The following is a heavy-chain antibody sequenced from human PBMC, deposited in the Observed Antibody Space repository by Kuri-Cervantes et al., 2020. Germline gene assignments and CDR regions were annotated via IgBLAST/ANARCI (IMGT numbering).Heavy chain of an antibody. CDR3: ARDLLRIVVVPAATPHYGMDV. CDR1: GFTVSNNY. V-gene: IGHV3-66*02. CDR2: IYSGGST. Sequence: GGSLRLSCAASGFTVSNNYMSWIRQAPGKGLEWVSVIYSGGSTYYADSVKGRFTISRDNSKNTLYLQMINLRAEDTAVYYCARDLLRIVVVPAATPHYGMDVWGQGTTVTVSS. D-gene: IGHD2-2*01. J-gene: IGHJ6*02.